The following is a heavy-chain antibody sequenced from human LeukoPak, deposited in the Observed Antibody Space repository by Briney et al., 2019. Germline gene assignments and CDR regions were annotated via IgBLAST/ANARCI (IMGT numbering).Heavy chain of an antibody. CDR2: IVVGSGST. CDR1: GFTFSTSV. D-gene: IGHD3-3*01. J-gene: IGHJ5*02. CDR3: AAELKVGDVYFDP. Sequence: TSVRVSCKASGFTFSTSVVHWVRQTRGQRREWIGWIVVGSGSTNYAQNFQGRVTLTRDMSTSTAYMEVSSLTSEDTATYYCAAELKVGDVYFDPWGQGTLVTVSS. V-gene: IGHV1-58*01.